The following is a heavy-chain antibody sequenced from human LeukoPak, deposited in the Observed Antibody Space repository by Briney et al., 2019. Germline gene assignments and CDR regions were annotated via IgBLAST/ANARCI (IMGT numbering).Heavy chain of an antibody. Sequence: GGSLRLSCVASGFTFSSHWMHWVRQAPEKGLVGVSHINADGSATYYAASVKGRFTISRDNARNTLYLQMHSLTAEDTGVYYCVRGALRDCSYTSCTRGNWFDPWGQGTLVTVSS. CDR3: VRGALRDCSYTSCTRGNWFDP. V-gene: IGHV3-74*01. J-gene: IGHJ5*02. CDR1: GFTFSSHW. CDR2: INADGSAT. D-gene: IGHD2-2*01.